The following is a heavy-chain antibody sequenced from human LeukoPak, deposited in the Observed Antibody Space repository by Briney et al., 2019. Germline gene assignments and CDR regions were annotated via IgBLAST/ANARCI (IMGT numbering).Heavy chain of an antibody. CDR3: ARQPRLEGWFDP. Sequence: SETPSLTCAVHGGSFSGYYWRWIRPPPGKGLGWIGEINHSGSTNNNPSLKSRVTISVDTSKNQFSLKLSSVTAAETAVYYCARQPRLEGWFDPWGQGTLVTVSS. J-gene: IGHJ5*02. D-gene: IGHD4-11*01. CDR2: INHSGST. CDR1: GGSFSGYY. V-gene: IGHV4-34*01.